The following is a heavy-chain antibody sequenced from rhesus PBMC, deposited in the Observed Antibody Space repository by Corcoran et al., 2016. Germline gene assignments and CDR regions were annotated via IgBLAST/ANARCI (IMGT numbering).Heavy chain of an antibody. V-gene: IGHV4-173*01. CDR1: CGSVSRNY. Sequence: QVQLQESGPGLVKPSETLALPCAVSCGSVSRNYRSWIRQSTGKGLVWIGRISGRGGGADYTPSLKSRVTLSTETSKNQFSLRLTSVTAADTALYFCATLVGVPGSLDVWGRGVLVTVSS. D-gene: IGHD2-39*01. CDR3: ATLVGVPGSLDV. J-gene: IGHJ5-2*02. CDR2: ISGRGGGA.